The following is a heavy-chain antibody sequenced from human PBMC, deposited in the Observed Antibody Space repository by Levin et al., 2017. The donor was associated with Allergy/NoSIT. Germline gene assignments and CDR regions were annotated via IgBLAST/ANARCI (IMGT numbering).Heavy chain of an antibody. V-gene: IGHV4-39*01. CDR2: IYYSGST. J-gene: IGHJ4*02. D-gene: IGHD2-15*01. CDR3: AKQYPPSGAATLFDY. CDR1: GGSISSSSYY. Sequence: TSETLSLTCTVSGGSISSSSYYWGWIRQPPGTGLEWIGSIYYSGSTYYNPSLKSRVTISVDTSKNQFSLKLSSVTAADTAVYYCAKQYPPSGAATLFDYWGQGTLVTVSS.